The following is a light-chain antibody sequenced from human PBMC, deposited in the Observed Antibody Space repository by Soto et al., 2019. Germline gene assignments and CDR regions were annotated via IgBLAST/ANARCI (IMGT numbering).Light chain of an antibody. CDR2: GAS. V-gene: IGKV3-15*01. J-gene: IGKJ1*01. Sequence: EVVIRHSPATLTASPGERATLSCRASQSVSSDLAWYHQKPGQAPRLLIYGASTRATGIPARFSGSGSGTEFTLTINSLQSEDFAVYYCQQYNNWPRTFGQGSKVAI. CDR3: QQYNNWPRT. CDR1: QSVSSD.